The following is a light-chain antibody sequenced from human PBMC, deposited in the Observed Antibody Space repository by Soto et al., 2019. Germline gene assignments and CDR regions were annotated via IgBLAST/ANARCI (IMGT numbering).Light chain of an antibody. CDR1: QSVSIK. Sequence: EIVLTQSPATLSFSPGERGTLSCSSSQSVSIKLAWYQQKPGQAPRLLIYDTSTRATGIPARFSGSGSGTEFTLTISTLEPEDFAVYYCQQRQYWPPITFGQGTRLEI. V-gene: IGKV3-11*01. CDR3: QQRQYWPPIT. CDR2: DTS. J-gene: IGKJ5*01.